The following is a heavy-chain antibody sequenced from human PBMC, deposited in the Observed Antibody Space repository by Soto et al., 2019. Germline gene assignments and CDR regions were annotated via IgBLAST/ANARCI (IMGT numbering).Heavy chain of an antibody. CDR2: ISGSGGST. J-gene: IGHJ4*02. Sequence: PGGSLRLSCAASGFTFSSYAMSWVRQAPGKGLEWVSAISGSGGSTYYADSVKGRFTISRDNSKNTLYLQMNSLRAEDTAVYYCAKDRNFGVVIISVFDYWGQGTLVTSPQ. CDR1: GFTFSSYA. CDR3: AKDRNFGVVIISVFDY. D-gene: IGHD3-3*01. V-gene: IGHV3-23*01.